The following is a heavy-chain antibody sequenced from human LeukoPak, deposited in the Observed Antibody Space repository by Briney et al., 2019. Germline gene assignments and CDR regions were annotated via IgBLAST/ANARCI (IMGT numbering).Heavy chain of an antibody. CDR1: GGSISSYY. V-gene: IGHV4-59*01. Sequence: PSETPSLTCTVSGGSISSYYWSWLRQPPGQGLEWIGYIYYSGSTNYNPSLKSRVTISVDTSKNQFSLKVSSVTAADTAVYYCARKAPGPYDYTFDYWGQGTLVTVSS. J-gene: IGHJ4*02. CDR2: IYYSGST. D-gene: IGHD4/OR15-4a*01. CDR3: ARKAPGPYDYTFDY.